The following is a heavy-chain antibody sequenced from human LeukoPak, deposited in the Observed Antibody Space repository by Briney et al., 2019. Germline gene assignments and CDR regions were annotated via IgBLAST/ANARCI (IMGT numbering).Heavy chain of an antibody. D-gene: IGHD3-22*01. V-gene: IGHV3-30*14. CDR2: ISYDGSNK. CDR3: ARGKGYYDSSVMSLLDY. Sequence: GGSLRLSCAASGFTFSSYAMHWVRQAPGKGLEWVAVISYDGSNKYYADSVKGRFTISRDNSKNTLYLQMGSLRAEDMAVYYCARGKGYYDSSVMSLLDYWGQGTLVTVSS. J-gene: IGHJ4*02. CDR1: GFTFSSYA.